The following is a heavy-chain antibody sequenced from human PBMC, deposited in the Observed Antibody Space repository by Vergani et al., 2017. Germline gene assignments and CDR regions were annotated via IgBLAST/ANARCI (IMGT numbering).Heavy chain of an antibody. CDR3: ARGLIGGSSGVRLDY. D-gene: IGHD6-13*01. Sequence: QVQLRQWGAGLVKPSETLSLTCGIYGDSLRGHYWSWIRQSPGKGLEWIGQINNSGRTNYNPTLKSRVTISVYTAKNQFSLKLSAVSAADTAVYYCARGLIGGSSGVRLDYWGQGTLVTVSS. CDR2: INNSGRT. CDR1: GDSLRGHY. J-gene: IGHJ4*02. V-gene: IGHV4-34*02.